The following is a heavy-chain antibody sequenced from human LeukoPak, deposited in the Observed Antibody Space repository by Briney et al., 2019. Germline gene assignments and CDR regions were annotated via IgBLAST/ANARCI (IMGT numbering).Heavy chain of an antibody. CDR2: VRYDGSNK. Sequence: GGSLRLSCAASGFTFSSSGMHWVRQDPGKGLEWVAFVRYDGSNKYYADSVKGRFTISRDNSKNTLYLQMNSLRAEDTAMYYCARDLAAEADYWGQGTLVTAPS. D-gene: IGHD6-19*01. CDR3: ARDLAAEADY. J-gene: IGHJ4*02. V-gene: IGHV3-30*02. CDR1: GFTFSSSG.